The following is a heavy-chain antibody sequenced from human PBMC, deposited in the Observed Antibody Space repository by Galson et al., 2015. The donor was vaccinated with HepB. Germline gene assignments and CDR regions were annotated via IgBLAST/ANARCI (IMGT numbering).Heavy chain of an antibody. CDR2: IKEDGSEA. CDR3: ALGVGWAIDH. J-gene: IGHJ5*02. D-gene: IGHD3-10*01. Sequence: SLRLSCAASGFTLRSYTVYWVRQAPGKGLEWLAIIKEDGSEALYGDSVRGRFTISKDIAKTSVHLQMSTLRDEDTAVYYCALGVGWAIDHWGQGTLVSVSS. V-gene: IGHV3-7*01. CDR1: GFTLRSYT.